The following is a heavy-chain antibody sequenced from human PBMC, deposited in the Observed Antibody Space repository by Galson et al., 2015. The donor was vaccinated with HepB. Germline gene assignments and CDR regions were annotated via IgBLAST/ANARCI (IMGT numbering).Heavy chain of an antibody. CDR3: TRGYYYDSSGYYYVGYFQH. V-gene: IGHV3-49*03. D-gene: IGHD3-22*01. CDR1: GFTFGDYA. Sequence: SLRLSCAASGFTFGDYAMSWFRQAPGKGLEWVGFLRGKAYGGTTEYAAPVKGRFTISRDDSKSIAYLQMNSLKTEDTAVYYCTRGYYYDSSGYYYVGYFQHWGQGTLVTVSS. J-gene: IGHJ1*01. CDR2: LRGKAYGGTT.